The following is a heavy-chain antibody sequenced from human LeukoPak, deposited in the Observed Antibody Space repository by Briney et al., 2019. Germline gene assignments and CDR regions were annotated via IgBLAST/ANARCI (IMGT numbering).Heavy chain of an antibody. CDR3: ARDPTRMVYAIPHYFDY. CDR1: GFTFSSYA. D-gene: IGHD2-8*01. J-gene: IGHJ4*02. CDR2: ISYDGSNK. V-gene: IGHV3-30-3*01. Sequence: PGGSLRLSCAASGFTFSSYAMHWVRQAPGKGLEWVAVISYDGSNKYYADSVKGRFTISRDNSKNTLYLQMNSLRAEDTAVYYCARDPTRMVYAIPHYFDYWGQGTLVTVSS.